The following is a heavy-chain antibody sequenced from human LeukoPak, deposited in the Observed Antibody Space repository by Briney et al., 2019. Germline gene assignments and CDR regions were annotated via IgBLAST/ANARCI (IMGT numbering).Heavy chain of an antibody. CDR1: GGTFSSYA. Sequence: ASVKVSCKASGGTFSSYAISWVRQAPGQRLEWMGWINAGNGSTKYSQKFQGRVTITRDTSASTAYMELSSLRSEDTAVYYCARDPLAGYSSGWYGFQLGYYFDYWGQGTLVTVSS. D-gene: IGHD6-19*01. J-gene: IGHJ4*02. CDR2: INAGNGST. CDR3: ARDPLAGYSSGWYGFQLGYYFDY. V-gene: IGHV1-3*01.